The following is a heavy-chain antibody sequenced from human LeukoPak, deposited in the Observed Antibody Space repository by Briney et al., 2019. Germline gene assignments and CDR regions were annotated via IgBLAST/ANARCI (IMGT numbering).Heavy chain of an antibody. D-gene: IGHD3-10*01. Sequence: GGSLRLSCAASGFTFSDSYMTWVRQAPGKGVEWVAYISGSGHDINYSESAKGRFTISRDNAKNSLYLQMSSLRAEDTAVYYCARGQPYGSGSYYLDYWGQGTLVTVSS. CDR3: ARGQPYGSGSYYLDY. V-gene: IGHV3-11*04. CDR2: ISGSGHDI. J-gene: IGHJ4*02. CDR1: GFTFSDSY.